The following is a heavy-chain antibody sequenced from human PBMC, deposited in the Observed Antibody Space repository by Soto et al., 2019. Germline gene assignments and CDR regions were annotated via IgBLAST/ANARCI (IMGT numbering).Heavy chain of an antibody. V-gene: IGHV3-21*01. CDR3: ARGGDEGVWELLDFDY. CDR1: GFTFSSYS. J-gene: IGHJ4*02. CDR2: ISSSSSYI. D-gene: IGHD1-26*01. Sequence: EVQLVESGGGLVKPGGSLRLSCAASGFTFSSYSMNWVRQAPGKGLEWVSSISSSSSYIYYADSVKGRFTISRDNAKNSLYLQMNSLRAEDTAVYYWARGGDEGVWELLDFDYWGQGTLVTVSS.